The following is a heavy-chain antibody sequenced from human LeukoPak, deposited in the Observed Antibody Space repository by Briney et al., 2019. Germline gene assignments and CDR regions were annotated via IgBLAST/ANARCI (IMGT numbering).Heavy chain of an antibody. V-gene: IGHV3-30*02. CDR1: GFRFSGYG. Sequence: GGSLRLSCAASGFRFSGYGMHWVRQAPGKGLEWEAFIRSDGSDQNYADSVKGRFTISRDKSKNTLYLQLNSLRADDTAVYYCAKDAAYNYAYSFDYWGQGTLLTVSS. CDR3: AKDAAYNYAYSFDY. J-gene: IGHJ4*02. CDR2: IRSDGSDQ. D-gene: IGHD5-18*01.